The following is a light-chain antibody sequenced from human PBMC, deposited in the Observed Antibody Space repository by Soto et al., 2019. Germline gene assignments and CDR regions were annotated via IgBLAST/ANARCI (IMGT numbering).Light chain of an antibody. J-gene: IGKJ1*01. CDR3: QQYGSSPLT. Sequence: EIVLTQVPGASLLYQEEKATLSCRASQSVSSSYLAWYQQKPGQAPRPLIYGASSRAIGIPDRFSGSGSGTDFTLTISRLEPEDFAVYYCQQYGSSPLTFCQGTKV. CDR1: QSVSSSY. CDR2: GAS. V-gene: IGKV3-20*01.